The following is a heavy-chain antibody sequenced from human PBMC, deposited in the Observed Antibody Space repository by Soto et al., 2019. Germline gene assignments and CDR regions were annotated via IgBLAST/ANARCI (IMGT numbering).Heavy chain of an antibody. J-gene: IGHJ4*01. CDR2: IKQDGSEK. D-gene: IGHD6-19*01. CDR3: ARVAYSHGWIYDY. Sequence: GGSLRLSGAASGFTVCNFWMIGVRQAPGKWLEGVAKIKQDGSEKNYVDSVKGRFTLSRENAKNSLQLQMNSLRAEDTAIYFCARVAYSHGWIYDYWGQGTLVTVSS. CDR1: GFTVCNFW. V-gene: IGHV3-7*01.